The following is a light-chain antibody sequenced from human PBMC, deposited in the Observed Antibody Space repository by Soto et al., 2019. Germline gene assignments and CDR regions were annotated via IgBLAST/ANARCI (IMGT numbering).Light chain of an antibody. Sequence: IQLTQSPSSLSASVGDRVTITCRASQGISSFLAWDQQKPGRAPKLLIYGASTLQSGVPSRFSGSGSGTDFTLTISSLQPEDFATYYCQQLNSFPIAFGPGTKVEI. V-gene: IGKV1-9*01. J-gene: IGKJ3*01. CDR1: QGISSF. CDR3: QQLNSFPIA. CDR2: GAS.